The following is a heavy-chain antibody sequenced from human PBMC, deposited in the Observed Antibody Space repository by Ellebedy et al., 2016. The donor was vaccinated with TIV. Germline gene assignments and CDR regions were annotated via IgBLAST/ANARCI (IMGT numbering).Heavy chain of an antibody. Sequence: SETLSLXCTVSGGSISGYYWSWIRQPPGKGLEWIAYIYFSGRTNYNPSLQSRVAISLDSSKTQFSLELNSVTAADTAVYFCARSCSPSCWECLEYWGQGVLVTVSS. V-gene: IGHV4-59*01. D-gene: IGHD2-2*01. CDR3: ARSCSPSCWECLEY. J-gene: IGHJ4*02. CDR1: GGSISGYY. CDR2: IYFSGRT.